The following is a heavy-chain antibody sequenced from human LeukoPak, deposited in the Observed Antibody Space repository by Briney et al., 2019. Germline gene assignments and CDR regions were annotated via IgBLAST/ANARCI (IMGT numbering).Heavy chain of an antibody. Sequence: ASVKVSCKASGYSFSSYAMNWVRQAPGQGLEWMGWINTKTDNPTYAQGFTGRFVFSLDTSVSTAYLQISSLKAEDTAVYYCATPRGPGRDGASMDVWGQGTMVIVSS. CDR1: GYSFSSYA. J-gene: IGHJ6*02. CDR3: ATPRGPGRDGASMDV. D-gene: IGHD1-14*01. V-gene: IGHV7-4-1*02. CDR2: INTKTDNP.